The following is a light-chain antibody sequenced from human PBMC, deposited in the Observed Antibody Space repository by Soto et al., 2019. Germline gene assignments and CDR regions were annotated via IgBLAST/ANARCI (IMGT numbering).Light chain of an antibody. CDR1: SSDVGGYNY. V-gene: IGLV2-8*01. CDR2: EVS. Sequence: QSALTQPPSASGSPGQSVTISCTGTSSDVGGYNYVSWYQQHPGKAPKLMIYEVSKRPSGVPDRFSGSKSGNTASLAITGLQAEDEADYYCQSYDSSLSGWVFGGGTKLTVL. J-gene: IGLJ3*02. CDR3: QSYDSSLSGWV.